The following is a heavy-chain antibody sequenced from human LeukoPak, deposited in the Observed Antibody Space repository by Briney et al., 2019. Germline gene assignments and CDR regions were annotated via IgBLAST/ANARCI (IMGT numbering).Heavy chain of an antibody. CDR1: GFAVKSSY. CDR2: LYAGGES. CDR3: ARDSAGNQYSSGNFDL. J-gene: IGHJ4*02. V-gene: IGHV3-53*01. D-gene: IGHD3-10*01. Sequence: PGGSLRLSCAASGFAVKSSYMNWVRQAPGKGLEWVSVLYAGGESYYADSVLGRFTISRDDSNNTVFLEMNSLTADDTAIYFCARDSAGNQYSSGNFDLWGQGTLVTVSS.